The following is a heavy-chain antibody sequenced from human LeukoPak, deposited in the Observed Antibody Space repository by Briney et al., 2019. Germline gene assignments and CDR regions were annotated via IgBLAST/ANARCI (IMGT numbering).Heavy chain of an antibody. CDR1: GFTFSNYG. CDR3: AKSPPAVITTFPFDY. D-gene: IGHD3-22*01. V-gene: IGHV3-23*01. Sequence: PGGSLRLSCAASGFTFSNYGMSWVRQAPGKGLEWVSAISGSGGSTYYADSVKGRFTISRDNSKNTLYLQMNSLRAEDTAVYYCAKSPPAVITTFPFDYWGQGTLVTVSS. J-gene: IGHJ4*02. CDR2: ISGSGGST.